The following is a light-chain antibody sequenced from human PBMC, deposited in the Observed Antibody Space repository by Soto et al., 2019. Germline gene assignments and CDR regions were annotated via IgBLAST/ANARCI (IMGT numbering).Light chain of an antibody. CDR2: DVT. CDR1: SSDVGGFEY. CDR3: GSITRSSTSV. V-gene: IGLV2-14*01. Sequence: QSALSQPASVSGSPGQSITISRTGTSSDVGGFEYVSWYQHQPGKAPKLIIYDVTKRPSGVSNRFSGSKSGNTASLTISGIQAEDEGDYYCGSITRSSTSVVGTGTKLTVL. J-gene: IGLJ1*01.